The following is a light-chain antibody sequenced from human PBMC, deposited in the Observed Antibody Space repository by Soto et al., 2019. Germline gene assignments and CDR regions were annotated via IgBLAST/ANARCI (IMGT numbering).Light chain of an antibody. CDR1: SADVGGYNY. J-gene: IGLJ1*01. Sequence: QSVLSQPASVSGSPGQSITLACTGTSADVGGYNYVSWYQQRPGKAPQLLIHEVNNRPSGVSFRFSGFKSGDTASLTISGLQADDDWIYCGVPDLRPSFSVFGTGPNVTV. CDR3: VPDLRPSFSV. V-gene: IGLV2-14*01. CDR2: EVN.